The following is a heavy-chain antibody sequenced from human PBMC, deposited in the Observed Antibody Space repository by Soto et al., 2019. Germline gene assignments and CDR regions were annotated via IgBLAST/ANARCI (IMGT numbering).Heavy chain of an antibody. V-gene: IGHV1-18*01. CDR1: GYTFTTYD. J-gene: IGHJ6*02. D-gene: IGHD2-8*01. Sequence: QVQLVQSGAEVKKPGASVKVSCKASGYTFTTYDISWVRQAPGQGLEWMGRISTYNGNTNYPQRLQRRLTMTTDTSKTTAYMELRSLRSADTAVYYCARDPYHVLMVNAPNLYGMDVWGQGTTVTVSS. CDR3: ARDPYHVLMVNAPNLYGMDV. CDR2: ISTYNGNT.